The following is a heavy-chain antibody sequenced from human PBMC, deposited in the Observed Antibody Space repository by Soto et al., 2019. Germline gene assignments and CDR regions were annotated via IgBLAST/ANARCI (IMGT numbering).Heavy chain of an antibody. CDR3: ARTDYDSGTFDS. J-gene: IGHJ4*02. CDR1: GYSFSGYW. Sequence: EVQLVQSGAEVKKPGDSLKISCKGSGYSFSGYWINWVREMPGKGLEWMGTIYPGDSDVRYSPSFQGQVTISVDKSISIVYLQWSSLKASDTAIYYCARTDYDSGTFDSWGQGTLFTVSS. CDR2: IYPGDSDV. D-gene: IGHD3-10*01. V-gene: IGHV5-51*03.